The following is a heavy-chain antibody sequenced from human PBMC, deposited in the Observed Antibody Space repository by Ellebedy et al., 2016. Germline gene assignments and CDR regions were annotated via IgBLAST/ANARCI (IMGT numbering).Heavy chain of an antibody. CDR3: ARGYCSSTSCYLFDY. D-gene: IGHD2-2*01. CDR2: ISAYNGNT. Sequence: ASVKVSCXASGYTFTSYGISWVRQAPGQGLEWMGWISAYNGNTNYAQKLQGRVTMTTDTSTSTAYMELRSLRSDDTAVYYCARGYCSSTSCYLFDYWGQGTLVTVSS. CDR1: GYTFTSYG. J-gene: IGHJ4*02. V-gene: IGHV1-18*01.